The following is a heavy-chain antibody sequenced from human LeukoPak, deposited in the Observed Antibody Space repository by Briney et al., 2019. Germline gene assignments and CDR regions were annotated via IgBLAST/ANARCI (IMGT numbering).Heavy chain of an antibody. V-gene: IGHV3-66*01. J-gene: IGHJ4*02. D-gene: IGHD3-10*01. CDR2: IYVGGGT. Sequence: GGSLRLSCEASGFTVSNNYMSWVRQAPGKGLEWVSIIYVGGGTYYADSVKGRFIMSRDNSKNTLYLQMNSLRADDTAVYYCARGQYYGSQSSRAFDFRAQGTLVTVSS. CDR3: ARGQYYGSQSSRAFDF. CDR1: GFTVSNNY.